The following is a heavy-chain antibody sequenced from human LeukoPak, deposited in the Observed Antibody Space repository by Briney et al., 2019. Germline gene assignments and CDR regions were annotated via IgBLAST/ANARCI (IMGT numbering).Heavy chain of an antibody. D-gene: IGHD4-11*01. V-gene: IGHV4-59*12. CDR2: IYHSGST. J-gene: IGHJ4*02. CDR1: GGSISSYY. CDR3: AREHDYSNYFDY. Sequence: SETLSLTCTVSGGSISSYYWSWIRQPPGKGLEWIGYIYHSGSTYYNPSLKSRVTISVDRSKNQFSLKLSSVTAADTAVYYCAREHDYSNYFDYWGQGTLVTVSS.